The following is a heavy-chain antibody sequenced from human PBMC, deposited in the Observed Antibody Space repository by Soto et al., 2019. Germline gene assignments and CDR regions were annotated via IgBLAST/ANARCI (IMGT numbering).Heavy chain of an antibody. Sequence: ASVKVSCKASGYTFTSYGISWVRQAPGQGLEWMGWISAYNGNTNYAQKLRGRVTMTTDTSTSTAYMELRSLRSDDTAVYYCARVKITIFGVVINPDYYYYGMDVWGQGTTVTVSS. V-gene: IGHV1-18*04. CDR1: GYTFTSYG. CDR2: ISAYNGNT. D-gene: IGHD3-3*01. J-gene: IGHJ6*02. CDR3: ARVKITIFGVVINPDYYYYGMDV.